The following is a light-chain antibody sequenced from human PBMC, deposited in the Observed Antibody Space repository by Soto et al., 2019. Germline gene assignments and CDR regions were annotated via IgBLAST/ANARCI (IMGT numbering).Light chain of an antibody. CDR2: DAS. CDR1: QTISSW. Sequence: DIQMTQSPSTLSASVGDRVTITCRASQTISSWLAWYQQKPGKAPNLLIYDASTLERGVPSRFSGTGSGTEFTLTIDSLQPDDFATYYCQQYHTSSITFGQGTLLEIK. CDR3: QQYHTSSIT. V-gene: IGKV1-5*01. J-gene: IGKJ5*01.